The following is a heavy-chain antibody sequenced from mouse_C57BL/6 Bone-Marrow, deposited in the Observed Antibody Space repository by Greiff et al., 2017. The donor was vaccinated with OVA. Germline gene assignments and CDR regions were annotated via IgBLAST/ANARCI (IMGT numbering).Heavy chain of an antibody. CDR2: IYPSDSAT. CDR3: ARGQLSFAY. Sequence: QVQLQQPGAELVRPGSSVKLSCTASGYTFPSYWMDWVKQRPGQGLECIGNIYPSDSATHYNQKFKDKATLTVDKSSSTAYMQLSSLTSEDSAVYYCARGQLSFAYWGQGTLVTVSA. J-gene: IGHJ3*01. D-gene: IGHD6-1*01. V-gene: IGHV1-61*01. CDR1: GYTFPSYW.